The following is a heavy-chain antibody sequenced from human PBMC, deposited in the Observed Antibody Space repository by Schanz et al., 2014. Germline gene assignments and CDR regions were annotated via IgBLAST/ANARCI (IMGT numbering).Heavy chain of an antibody. CDR3: ARVEVSMVQGLIPSYYFDS. CDR1: GFIFSNSW. D-gene: IGHD3-10*01. CDR2: ISDSGDST. V-gene: IGHV3-21*05. Sequence: EVQLVESGGGLVKPGGSLRLSCAASGFIFSNSWMSWVRQAPGKGLEWVSDISDSGDSTHYADSVKGRFTISRDDAKNSLYLQMNSLSAEDTAVYYCARVEVSMVQGLIPSYYFDSWGQGTPVTVSS. J-gene: IGHJ4*02.